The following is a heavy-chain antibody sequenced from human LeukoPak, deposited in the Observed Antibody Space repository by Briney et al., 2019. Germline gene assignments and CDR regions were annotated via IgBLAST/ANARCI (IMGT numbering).Heavy chain of an antibody. CDR1: HSSISSYY. D-gene: IGHD3-10*01. CDR2: IYYSGST. CDR3: ASRLASDYYGSGSYDY. J-gene: IGHJ4*02. Sequence: PSETLSLTCTVSHSSISSYYWSWIRQPPGKGLEWIGYIYYSGSTNYNPSLKSRVTISVDKSKNQFSLKLSSVTAADTAVYYCASRLASDYYGSGSYDYWGQGTLVTVSS. V-gene: IGHV4-59*12.